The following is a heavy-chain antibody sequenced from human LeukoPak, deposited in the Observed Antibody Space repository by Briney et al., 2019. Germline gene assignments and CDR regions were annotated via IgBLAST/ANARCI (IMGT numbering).Heavy chain of an antibody. J-gene: IGHJ3*02. CDR1: GGSISSYY. V-gene: IGHV4-59*08. Sequence: SETLSLTCTVSGGSISSYYWTWMRQPPGKGLEWLGYFYYSGSTNYNPSLKSRVTISVDKSKNQLSLKLSSMTAADTAMYYCARLDSGGYGLFDIWGQGTMVTVSS. D-gene: IGHD6-19*01. CDR3: ARLDSGGYGLFDI. CDR2: FYYSGST.